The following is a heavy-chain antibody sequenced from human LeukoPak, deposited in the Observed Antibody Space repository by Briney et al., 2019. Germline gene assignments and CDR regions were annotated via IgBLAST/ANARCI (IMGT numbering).Heavy chain of an antibody. CDR3: ARVGRVPVDWFDP. D-gene: IGHD1-1*01. CDR2: ISAYNGNT. Sequence: ASVKVSCKAFGYTFSSYTISWVRQAPGQGLEWMGWISAYNGNTNYAQKLQGRVTMTTDTSTSTAYMELRSLRSDDTAVYYCARVGRVPVDWFDPWGQGTLVTVSS. J-gene: IGHJ5*02. CDR1: GYTFSSYT. V-gene: IGHV1-18*01.